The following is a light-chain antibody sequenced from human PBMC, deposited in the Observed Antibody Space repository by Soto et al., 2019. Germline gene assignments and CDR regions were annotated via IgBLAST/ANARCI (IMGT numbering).Light chain of an antibody. CDR2: DVS. CDR1: SGYVGSYNF. Sequence: QSVLTQPASVSGSPGQSIAISCTGTSGYVGSYNFVSWYQQHPGKAPKLMIYDVSARPPGVSNRFSGSKSGNTASLTISGLQAEDEADYYCSSYTSTSTLVFGGGTKVTVL. V-gene: IGLV2-14*01. CDR3: SSYTSTSTLV. J-gene: IGLJ2*01.